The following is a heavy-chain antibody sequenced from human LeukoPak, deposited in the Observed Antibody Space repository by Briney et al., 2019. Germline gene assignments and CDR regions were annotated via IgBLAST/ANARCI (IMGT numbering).Heavy chain of an antibody. CDR1: GFTFSSYS. J-gene: IGHJ4*02. CDR2: ISSSSSYI. D-gene: IGHD3-10*01. V-gene: IGHV3-21*01. CDR3: ARGSPRYRFDYYGSGNEYYFDY. Sequence: GGSLRLSCAASGFTFSSYSMNWVRQAPGKGLEWVSSISSSSSYIYYADSVKGRFTISRDNAKNSLYLQMNSLRAEDTAVYYCARGSPRYRFDYYGSGNEYYFDYWGQGTLVTVSS.